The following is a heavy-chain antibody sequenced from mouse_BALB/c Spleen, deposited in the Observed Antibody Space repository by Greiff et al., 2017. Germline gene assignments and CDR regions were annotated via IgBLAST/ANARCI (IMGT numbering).Heavy chain of an antibody. Sequence: VKLQQPGAELVKPGTSVKLSCKASGYNFTSYWINWVKLRPGQGLEWIGDIYPGSGSTNYNEKFKSKATLTVDTSSSTAYMQLSSLASEDSALYYCAREGDYDGDYWGQGTTLTVSS. CDR2: IYPGSGST. V-gene: IGHV1-55*01. D-gene: IGHD2-4*01. J-gene: IGHJ2*01. CDR3: AREGDYDGDY. CDR1: GYNFTSYW.